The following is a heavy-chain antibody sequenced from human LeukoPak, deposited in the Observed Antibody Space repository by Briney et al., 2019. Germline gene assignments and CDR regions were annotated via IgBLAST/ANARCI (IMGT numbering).Heavy chain of an antibody. CDR1: GFTFSNYG. CDR3: ARDNWVDC. J-gene: IGHJ5*01. CDR2: ITSSGSDI. Sequence: GGSLRLSCTTSGFTFSNYGMSWVRQAPGKGLEWVSTITSSGSDIYYSDAVKGRFTMSRDNAKNSLNLQMNSLRAEDTAVYYCARDNWVDCWGQGTLVTVSS. V-gene: IGHV3-21*01.